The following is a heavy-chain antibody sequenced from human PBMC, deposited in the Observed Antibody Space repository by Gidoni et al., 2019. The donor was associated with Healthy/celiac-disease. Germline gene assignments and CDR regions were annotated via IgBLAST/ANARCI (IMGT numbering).Heavy chain of an antibody. D-gene: IGHD3-3*01. CDR3: ARGVMGDFWSGYYYYFDY. CDR1: VYTFTRYG. CDR2: ISAYNGNT. V-gene: IGHV1-18*01. Sequence: QVQLVQSGAEVKKPGASVKVSCQPSVYTFTRYGISWVRQAPGQGLEWMGWISAYNGNTNYAQKLQGRVTMTTDTSTTTAYMELRSLRSDDTAVYYCARGVMGDFWSGYYYYFDYWGQGTLVTVSS. J-gene: IGHJ4*02.